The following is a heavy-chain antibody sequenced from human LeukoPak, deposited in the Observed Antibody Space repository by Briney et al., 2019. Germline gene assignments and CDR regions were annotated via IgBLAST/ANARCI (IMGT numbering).Heavy chain of an antibody. CDR3: ARGNGSGGYYFDY. V-gene: IGHV4-38-2*02. CDR2: IYHSGST. D-gene: IGHD3-10*01. J-gene: IGHJ4*02. Sequence: SETLSLTCTVSGYSISSGYYWGWIRQPPGKGLEWIGSIYHSGSTYYNPSLKSRVTISVDTSKNQFSLKLSSVTAADTAVYYCARGNGSGGYYFDYWGQGTLVTVSS. CDR1: GYSISSGYY.